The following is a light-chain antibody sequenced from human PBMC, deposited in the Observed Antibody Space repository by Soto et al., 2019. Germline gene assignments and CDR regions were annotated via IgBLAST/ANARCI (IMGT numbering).Light chain of an antibody. CDR3: SSYTSSSTLVV. J-gene: IGLJ2*01. CDR1: SSDVGGYNY. V-gene: IGLV2-14*01. CDR2: DVS. Sequence: SALTQPASVSGSPGQSLTISCTGTSSDVGGYNYVSWYQQHPGKAPKLMIYDVSNRPSGVSNRFSGSKSGNTASLTISGLQAEDEADYYCSSYTSSSTLVVFGGGTKVTVL.